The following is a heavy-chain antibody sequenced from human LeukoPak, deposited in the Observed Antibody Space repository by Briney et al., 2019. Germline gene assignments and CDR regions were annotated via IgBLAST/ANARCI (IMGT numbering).Heavy chain of an antibody. V-gene: IGHV4-59*08. CDR3: ARLSQAYYGGDCSTNWFDP. Sequence: PSETLTLTCTVSGGSISSYYWSWIRQPPGKGLEWIGYIYYSGSTNYNPSLKSRVTISVDTSKNQFSLKLSSVTAADTAVYYCARLSQAYYGGDCSTNWFDPWGQGTLVTAAS. CDR1: GGSISSYY. D-gene: IGHD2-21*02. CDR2: IYYSGST. J-gene: IGHJ5*02.